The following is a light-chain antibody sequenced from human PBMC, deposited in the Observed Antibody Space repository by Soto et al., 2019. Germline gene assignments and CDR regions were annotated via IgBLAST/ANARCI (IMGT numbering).Light chain of an antibody. CDR2: GAS. CDR3: QQYGSSPYT. CDR1: QSVSSSY. Sequence: EIVLTQSPGTLSLSPGERATLSCSASQSVSSSYLAWYQQKPGQAPRPLIYGASSRATGIPDRFSGSGSGTDFNLTISRLEPEDFAVYYCQQYGSSPYTFGQETQLESK. J-gene: IGKJ2*01. V-gene: IGKV3-20*01.